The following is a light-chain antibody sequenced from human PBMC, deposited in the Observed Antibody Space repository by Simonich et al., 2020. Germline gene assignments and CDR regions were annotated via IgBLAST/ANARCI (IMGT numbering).Light chain of an antibody. J-gene: IGKJ2*01. CDR1: QSVLYSSNNKNY. Sequence: DIVMTQSPDSLAVSLVERATINCKSSQSVLYSSNNKNYLAWYQQKPGQPPKLLIYWASTRESGVPYRFSGSGSGTDFTLTISSLQAEDVAVYYCQQYYSTPYTFGQGTKLEIK. CDR3: QQYYSTPYT. CDR2: WAS. V-gene: IGKV4-1*01.